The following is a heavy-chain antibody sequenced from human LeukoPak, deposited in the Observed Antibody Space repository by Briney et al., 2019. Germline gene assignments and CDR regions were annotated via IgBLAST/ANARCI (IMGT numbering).Heavy chain of an antibody. J-gene: IGHJ4*02. CDR3: AKECGRDGYNLGIDY. CDR1: GFTFSSYG. CDR2: IWYDGSNK. Sequence: GRSLRLSCEASGFTFSSYGMHWVRQAPGKGLEWVAVIWYDGSNKYYADSVKGRFTISRDNSKNTLYLQMNSLRAEDTAVYYCAKECGRDGYNLGIDYWGQGTLVTVSS. V-gene: IGHV3-33*06. D-gene: IGHD5-24*01.